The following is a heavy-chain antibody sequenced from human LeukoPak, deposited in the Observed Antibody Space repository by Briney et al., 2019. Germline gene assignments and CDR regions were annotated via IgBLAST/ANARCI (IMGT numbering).Heavy chain of an antibody. Sequence: PSETLSLTCTVSGGSISIANYFWGWIRQPPGKGLEWIGSTYYDGSTYYNPSLKSRVTISRDTSKDQFSLRLSSVTVADTAVYYCARRSSGRPVDYWGQGTLVTVSS. CDR3: ARRSSGRPVDY. CDR2: TYYDGST. CDR1: GGSISIANYF. D-gene: IGHD3-3*01. V-gene: IGHV4-39*07. J-gene: IGHJ4*02.